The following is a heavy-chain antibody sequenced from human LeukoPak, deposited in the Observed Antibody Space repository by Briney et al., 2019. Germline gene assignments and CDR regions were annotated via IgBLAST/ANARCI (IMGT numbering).Heavy chain of an antibody. V-gene: IGHV3-9*01. CDR2: ISWNSGSI. Sequence: GRSLRLSCAASGFTFDDYAMHWVRQAPGKGLEWVSGISWNSGSIGYADSVKGRFTISRDNAKNSLYLQMNSLRAEDTALYYCAKDRGYSYGTDAFDIWGQGTMVTVSS. J-gene: IGHJ3*02. CDR3: AKDRGYSYGTDAFDI. CDR1: GFTFDDYA. D-gene: IGHD5-18*01.